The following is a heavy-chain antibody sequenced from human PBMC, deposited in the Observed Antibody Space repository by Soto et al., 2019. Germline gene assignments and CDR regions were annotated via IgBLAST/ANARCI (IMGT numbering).Heavy chain of an antibody. V-gene: IGHV3-43D*04. J-gene: IGHJ6*02. Sequence: PGGSLRLSCAASGFTFDDFAMCWVRQVPGKGLEWISLVNWDGDTTFYADSVKGRFIISRDNSKNSVYLQMNSLRSEDSAMYYCAKGATVTTHYQYYGMAVWGQGTTVTVSS. D-gene: IGHD4-17*01. CDR1: GFTFDDFA. CDR2: VNWDGDTT. CDR3: AKGATVTTHYQYYGMAV.